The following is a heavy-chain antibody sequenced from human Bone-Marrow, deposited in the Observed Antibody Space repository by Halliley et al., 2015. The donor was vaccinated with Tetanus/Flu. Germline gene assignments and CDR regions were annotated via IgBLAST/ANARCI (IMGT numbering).Heavy chain of an antibody. CDR2: IWSHGRNE. Sequence: LIWSHGRNEYYADSVKGRFTISRDNSKNTVYLQMNSLRPEDTAVYYCAREGGDDVWSGYFDYWGQGTLVTVSS. V-gene: IGHV3-30*01. J-gene: IGHJ4*02. CDR3: AREGGDDVWSGYFDY. D-gene: IGHD3-3*01.